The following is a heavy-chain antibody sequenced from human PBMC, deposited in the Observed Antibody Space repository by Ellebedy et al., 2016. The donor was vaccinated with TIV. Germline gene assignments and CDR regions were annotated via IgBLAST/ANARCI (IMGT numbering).Heavy chain of an antibody. CDR2: IYYNENT. D-gene: IGHD3-10*01. V-gene: IGHV4-59*12. CDR1: GASISSYY. J-gene: IGHJ4*02. CDR3: ARGGNMSRGNSFDF. Sequence: MPSETLSLTCTVPGASISSYYWSWILQPPGKGLEWLGYIYYNENTNYNPSLKSRASISVDTSTNHFSLRLTSVVAADTAVYFCARGGNMSRGNSFDFWGQGTLVTVSS.